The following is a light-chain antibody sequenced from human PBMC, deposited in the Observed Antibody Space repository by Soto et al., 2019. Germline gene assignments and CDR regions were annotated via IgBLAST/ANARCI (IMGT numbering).Light chain of an antibody. Sequence: EIVLTQSPATLSLSPGERATLSCRASQSVSSYLAWYQQKPGQAPRLLIYDASNRATGIPARFSGSGSGTDFTLTISSLEPDDFAVYYCQQRSNWPPGLLTFGGGTKVEIK. V-gene: IGKV3-11*01. CDR3: QQRSNWPPGLLT. J-gene: IGKJ4*01. CDR1: QSVSSY. CDR2: DAS.